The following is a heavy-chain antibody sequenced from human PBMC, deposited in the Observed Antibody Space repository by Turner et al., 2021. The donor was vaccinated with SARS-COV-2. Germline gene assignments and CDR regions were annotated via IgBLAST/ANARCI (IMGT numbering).Heavy chain of an antibody. Sequence: EVQLVESGGGLVQPGGSLSLSCPASGFSVSSNYMSWVRQAPGKGLGWVSVIYSGGSTFYADSVKGRFTISRDNSKNTLYLQMNSLRAEDTAVYYCAREVSGSSNTGVYFDYWGQGTLVTVSS. D-gene: IGHD3-10*01. V-gene: IGHV3-66*01. J-gene: IGHJ4*02. CDR3: AREVSGSSNTGVYFDY. CDR2: IYSGGST. CDR1: GFSVSSNY.